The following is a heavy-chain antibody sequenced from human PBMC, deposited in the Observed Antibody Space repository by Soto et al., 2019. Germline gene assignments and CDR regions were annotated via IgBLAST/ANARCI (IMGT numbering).Heavy chain of an antibody. CDR2: ISGGGSST. CDR3: AKDHDCSGGSCYFDI. V-gene: IGHV3-23*01. CDR1: GFTFSSYA. D-gene: IGHD2-15*01. J-gene: IGHJ3*02. Sequence: GGSLRLSCAASGFTFSSYAMSWVRQAPGKGLEWVSAISGGGSSTYYADSVKGRFTISRDNSKNTLYLQMNSLRAEDTAVYYCAKDHDCSGGSCYFDIWGQGTMVTVSS.